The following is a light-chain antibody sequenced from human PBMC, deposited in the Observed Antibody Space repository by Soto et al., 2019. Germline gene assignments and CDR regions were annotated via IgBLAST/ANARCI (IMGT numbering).Light chain of an antibody. CDR3: QQYYSYPQT. CDR1: QGISSY. J-gene: IGKJ1*01. CDR2: AAS. Sequence: AIRMTQSPSSLSASTGDRVTITCRASQGISSYLAWYQQKPGKAPKLLIYAASTLHSGVPSRFSGSRSGTDFTRTFSCLQSEDFATYDCQQYYSYPQTFGQGTMVEIK. V-gene: IGKV1-8*01.